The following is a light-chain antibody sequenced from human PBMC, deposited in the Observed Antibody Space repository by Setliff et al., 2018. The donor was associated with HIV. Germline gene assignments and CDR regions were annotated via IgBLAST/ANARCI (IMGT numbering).Light chain of an antibody. CDR1: NYNIGSNY. J-gene: IGLJ1*01. V-gene: IGLV1-47*01. Sequence: QSVLTQPPSASGTPGQRVTISCSGSNYNIGSNYVYWYQQLPGTAPTLLIYRNNQRPSGVPARFSGSKSGTSASLAISELRSEDEADYYCAAWVDSPSAYVFGPGTKVTVL. CDR2: RNN. CDR3: AAWVDSPSAYV.